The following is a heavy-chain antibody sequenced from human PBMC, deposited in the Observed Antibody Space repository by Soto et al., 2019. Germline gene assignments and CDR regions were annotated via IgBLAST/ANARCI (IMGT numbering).Heavy chain of an antibody. V-gene: IGHV3-33*01. CDR3: ASPAVTSYFDY. D-gene: IGHD4-17*01. CDR1: GFTFSTYG. J-gene: IGHJ4*02. Sequence: GGSLRLSCAASGFTFSTYGMHWVRQAPGKGLGWVAVIYYDGSNKYYADSVKGRFTISRDNSKNTLYLQMNSLRAEDTAVYYCASPAVTSYFDYWGQGTLVTVSS. CDR2: IYYDGSNK.